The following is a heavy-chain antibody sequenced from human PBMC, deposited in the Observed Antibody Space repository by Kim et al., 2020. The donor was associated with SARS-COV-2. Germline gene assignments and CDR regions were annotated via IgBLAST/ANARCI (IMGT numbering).Heavy chain of an antibody. V-gene: IGHV1-2*06. CDR3: ARSIIAVAGTDY. J-gene: IGHJ4*02. CDR1: GYTFTGYY. Sequence: ASVKVSCKASGYTFTGYYMHWVRQAPGQGLEWMGRINPNSGGTNYAQKFQGRVTMTRDTSISTAYMELSRLRSDDTAVYYCARSIIAVAGTDYWGQGTLVTVSS. D-gene: IGHD6-19*01. CDR2: INPNSGGT.